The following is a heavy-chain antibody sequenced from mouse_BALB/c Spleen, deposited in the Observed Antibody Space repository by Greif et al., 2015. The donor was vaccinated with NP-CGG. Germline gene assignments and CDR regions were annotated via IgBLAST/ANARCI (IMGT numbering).Heavy chain of an antibody. J-gene: IGHJ3*01. CDR1: GFTFSSYA. D-gene: IGHD1-1*01. V-gene: IGHV5-6-5*01. CDR3: ARHYGSSYGFAY. CDR2: ISSGGST. Sequence: EVQLVESGGGLVKPGGSLKLSCAASGFTFSSYAMSWVRQTPEKRLEWVASISSGGSTYYPDSVKGRFTISRDNARNILYLQMSSLRSEDTAMYYCARHYGSSYGFAYWGQGTLVTVSA.